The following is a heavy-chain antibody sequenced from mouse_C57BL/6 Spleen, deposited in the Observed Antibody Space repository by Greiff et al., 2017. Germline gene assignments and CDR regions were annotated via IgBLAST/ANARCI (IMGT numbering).Heavy chain of an antibody. CDR2: IDPSDSET. V-gene: IGHV1-52*01. CDR3: ARSKGPRDYFDY. J-gene: IGHJ2*01. Sequence: VQLQQPGAELVRPGSSVKLSCKASGYTFTSYWMHWVKQRPIQGLEWIGNIDPSDSETHYNQKFKDKATLTVDKSSSTAYMQLSSRTSEDTAVYYCARSKGPRDYFDYWGQGTTLTVAS. CDR1: GYTFTSYW.